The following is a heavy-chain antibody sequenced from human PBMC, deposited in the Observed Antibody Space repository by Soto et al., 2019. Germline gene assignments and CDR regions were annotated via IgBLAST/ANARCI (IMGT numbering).Heavy chain of an antibody. Sequence: GGSLRLSCAASGFIFKSYGMHLVRQAPGKGLEWVAFISYDGNNIYYADSVKGRFTISRDNSKNTLYLQMNSLRAEDTAVYYCAKGAGYYDFWSGYRLTYYYGMEVWGEGTTVTVS. D-gene: IGHD3-3*01. CDR2: ISYDGNNI. V-gene: IGHV3-30*18. J-gene: IGHJ6*02. CDR1: GFIFKSYG. CDR3: AKGAGYYDFWSGYRLTYYYGMEV.